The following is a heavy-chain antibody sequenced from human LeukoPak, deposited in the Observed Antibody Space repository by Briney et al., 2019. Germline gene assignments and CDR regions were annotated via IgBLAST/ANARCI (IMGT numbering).Heavy chain of an antibody. J-gene: IGHJ4*02. CDR2: INPSGGST. CDR1: GYTFTSYY. CDR3: ARDLSGILTGQGF. V-gene: IGHV1-46*01. Sequence: VSVKVSCEASGYTFTSYYMHWVRQAPGQGLEWMGIINPSGGSTSYAQKFQGRVTMTRDTSTSTVYMELSSLRSEDTAVYYCARDLSGILTGQGFWGQGTLVTVSS. D-gene: IGHD3-9*01.